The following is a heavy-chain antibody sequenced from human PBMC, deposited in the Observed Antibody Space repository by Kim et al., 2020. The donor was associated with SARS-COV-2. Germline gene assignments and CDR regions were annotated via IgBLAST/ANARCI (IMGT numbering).Heavy chain of an antibody. CDR3: AKMYGSGSYSLEYYFDY. CDR2: ISGSGGST. J-gene: IGHJ4*02. Sequence: GGSLRLSCAASGFTFSSYAMSWVRQAPGKGLEWVSAISGSGGSTYYADSVKGRFTISRDNSKNTLYLQMNSLRAEDTAVYYCAKMYGSGSYSLEYYFDYWGQGTLVTVSS. D-gene: IGHD3-10*01. CDR1: GFTFSSYA. V-gene: IGHV3-23*01.